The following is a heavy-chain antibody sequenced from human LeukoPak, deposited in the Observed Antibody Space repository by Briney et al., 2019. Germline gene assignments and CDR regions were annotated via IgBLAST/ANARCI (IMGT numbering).Heavy chain of an antibody. CDR1: GYTFTGYY. CDR2: INPNSGGT. J-gene: IGHJ4*02. CDR3: ARDHADYDFCSGYLHFDY. V-gene: IGHV1-2*02. Sequence: ASVKVSCKASGYTFTGYYMHWVRQAPGQGLEWMGWINPNSGGTNYAQKFQGRVTMTRDTSISTAYMELSRLRSDDTAVYYCARDHADYDFCSGYLHFDYWGQGTLVTVSS. D-gene: IGHD3-3*01.